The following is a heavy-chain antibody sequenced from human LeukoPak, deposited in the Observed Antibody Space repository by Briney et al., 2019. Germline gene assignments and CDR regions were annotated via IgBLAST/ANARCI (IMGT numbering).Heavy chain of an antibody. Sequence: SEALSLTCAVYGGSFSGYYWSWIRQPPGKGLEWIGEINHSGSTNYNPSLKSRVTISLDTSKNQFSLKLSSVTAADTAVYYCARGKRRYSGSWYIGNYFDYWGQGTLVTVSS. CDR1: GGSFSGYY. V-gene: IGHV4-34*01. J-gene: IGHJ4*02. CDR3: ARGKRRYSGSWYIGNYFDY. D-gene: IGHD6-13*01. CDR2: INHSGST.